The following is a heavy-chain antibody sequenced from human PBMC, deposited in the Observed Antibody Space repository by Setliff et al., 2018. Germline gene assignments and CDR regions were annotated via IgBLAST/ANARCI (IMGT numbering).Heavy chain of an antibody. D-gene: IGHD5-12*01. CDR1: GYNFTGYY. J-gene: IGHJ2*01. Sequence: ASVKVSCKASGYNFTGYYMYWVRQAPGQGLEWMGWINPNSGGTNYAQKFQGRVSMTRDTSISTAFLELNGLRSDDTAVYYCTKDLKKWLQFGWYFDLWGRGTLVTVSS. CDR3: TKDLKKWLQFGWYFDL. CDR2: INPNSGGT. V-gene: IGHV1-2*02.